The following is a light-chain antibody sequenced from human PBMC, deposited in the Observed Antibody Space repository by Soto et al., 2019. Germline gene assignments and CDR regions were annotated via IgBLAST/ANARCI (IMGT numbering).Light chain of an antibody. Sequence: QSVLTQPPSASGSLGQSVTISCTGTRSDVGGYNYVSWYQQHPGKAPRFMIYEVSKRPSGVPDRFSASKSGNTASLTVSGLQAEDEAEYYCSSYAGNNNYVFGTGTKV. CDR1: RSDVGGYNY. V-gene: IGLV2-8*01. CDR2: EVS. CDR3: SSYAGNNNYV. J-gene: IGLJ1*01.